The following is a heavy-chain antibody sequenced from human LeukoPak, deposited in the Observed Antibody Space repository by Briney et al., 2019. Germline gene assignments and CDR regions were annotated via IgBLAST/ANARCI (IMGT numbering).Heavy chain of an antibody. CDR2: TYYRSKWYS. CDR1: GDSVSGIRAA. D-gene: IGHD1-26*01. CDR3: ARSGSYEEYLQN. J-gene: IGHJ1*01. V-gene: IGHV6-1*01. Sequence: SQTLSLTCAISGDSVSGIRAAWNWIRQSPSRGLEWLGRTYYRSKWYSDYAVSVNSRVIINPDTSKNQFSLQLSSVTPEDTAVYYCARSGSYEEYLQNWGQGTLVTVSS.